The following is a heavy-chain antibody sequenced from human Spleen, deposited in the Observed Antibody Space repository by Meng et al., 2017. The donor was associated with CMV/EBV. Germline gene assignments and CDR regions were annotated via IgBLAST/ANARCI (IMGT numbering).Heavy chain of an antibody. CDR2: ISYDGTNK. D-gene: IGHD5-12*01. CDR3: AGPPSIVATTPAYYYHGMDV. J-gene: IGHJ6*02. Sequence: GGSLRLSCAASGLNFRSYAMCWVRQPPGKGLEWVAVISYDGTNKYYGDSVKGRFTISRDNSKNTLYLQMNSLRAEDSAVYYCAGPPSIVATTPAYYYHGMDVWGQGTTVTVSS. V-gene: IGHV3-30*04. CDR1: GLNFRSYA.